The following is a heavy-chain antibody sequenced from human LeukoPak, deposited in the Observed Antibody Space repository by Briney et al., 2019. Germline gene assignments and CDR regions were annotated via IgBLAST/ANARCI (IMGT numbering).Heavy chain of an antibody. D-gene: IGHD3-10*01. J-gene: IGHJ4*02. CDR1: GYTFTGYY. V-gene: IGHV1-2*02. Sequence: ASVKVSCKASGYTFTGYYMHWVRQAPGQGLEWMGWINPNSGGTNYAQKLQGRVTMTTDTSTSTAYMELRSLRSDDTAVYYCARVLENYYGSGSHDYWGQGTLVTVSS. CDR2: INPNSGGT. CDR3: ARVLENYYGSGSHDY.